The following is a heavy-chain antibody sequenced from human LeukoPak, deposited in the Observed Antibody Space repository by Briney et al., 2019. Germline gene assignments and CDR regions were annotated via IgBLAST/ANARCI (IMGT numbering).Heavy chain of an antibody. CDR2: IYYSGST. CDR1: GGSITNSNYY. J-gene: IGHJ4*02. Sequence: PSETLSLTCTVSGGSITNSNYYWGWVRQPPGKGLEWIGSIYYSGSTYYNPSLNSRVTISVDTSKNQFSLKLNSVTAADTAVYYCARGVDGNALDYWGQGTLVTVSS. D-gene: IGHD4-23*01. V-gene: IGHV4-39*07. CDR3: ARGVDGNALDY.